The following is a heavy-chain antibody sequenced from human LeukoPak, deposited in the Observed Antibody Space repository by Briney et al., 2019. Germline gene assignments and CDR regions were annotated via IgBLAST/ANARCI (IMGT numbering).Heavy chain of an antibody. CDR2: INPNSGGT. V-gene: IGHV1-2*04. CDR1: GYTFTGYY. Sequence: AASVKVSCKASGYTFTGYYMHWVRQAPGQGLEWMGRINPNSGGTNYAQKFQGWVTMTRDTSISTAYMETSRLRSDDTAVYYCARAPIVVVPAAMVNYYYYSMDVWGQGTTVTVSS. J-gene: IGHJ6*02. D-gene: IGHD2-2*01. CDR3: ARAPIVVVPAAMVNYYYYSMDV.